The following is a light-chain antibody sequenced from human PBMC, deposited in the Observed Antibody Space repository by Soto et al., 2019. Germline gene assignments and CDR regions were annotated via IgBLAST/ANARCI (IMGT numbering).Light chain of an antibody. CDR2: EVF. Sequence: QSALTQPPSASGSPGQSVTISCTGTRNDIGAYNYVSWYQHHPNKLPKLLIYEVFRRPSGVPDRFSASKSGNTASLTVSGLQPEDEADYYCLSYVGRETGVFGSGTKVTVL. CDR3: LSYVGRETGV. CDR1: RNDIGAYNY. J-gene: IGLJ1*01. V-gene: IGLV2-8*01.